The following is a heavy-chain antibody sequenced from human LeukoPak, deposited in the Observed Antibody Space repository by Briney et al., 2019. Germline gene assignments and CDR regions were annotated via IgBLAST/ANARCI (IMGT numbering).Heavy chain of an antibody. J-gene: IGHJ4*02. CDR1: GGSISSGGYY. CDR3: ARVRPYYYDSSGYQ. CDR2: IYYCGST. D-gene: IGHD3-22*01. Sequence: PSETLSLTCTVSGGSISSGGYYWSWIRQHPGKGLEWIGYIYYCGSTYYNPSLKSRVTISVDTSKNQFSLKLSSVTAADTAVYYCARVRPYYYDSSGYQWGQGTLVTVSS. V-gene: IGHV4-31*03.